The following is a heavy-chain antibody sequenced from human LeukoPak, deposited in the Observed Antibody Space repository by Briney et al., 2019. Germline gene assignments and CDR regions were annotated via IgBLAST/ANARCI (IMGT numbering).Heavy chain of an antibody. V-gene: IGHV3-21*01. D-gene: IGHD3-9*01. CDR2: ISSSSSYI. CDR1: GFTFSSYS. CDR3: ARDTLRYFDWLSRASFDY. Sequence: GGSLRLSCAASGFTFSSYSMNWVRQAPGKGLEGVSSISSSSSYIYYADSVRGRFTISRDNAKNSLYLRMNSLRAADTAVYSRARDTLRYFDWLSRASFDYWGQGTLVTVSS. J-gene: IGHJ4*02.